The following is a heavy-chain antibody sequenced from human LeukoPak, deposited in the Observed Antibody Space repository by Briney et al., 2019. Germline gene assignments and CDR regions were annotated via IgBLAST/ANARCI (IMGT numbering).Heavy chain of an antibody. CDR1: GFTFSDYW. J-gene: IGHJ4*02. V-gene: IGHV3-7*03. CDR2: IKEDGSEK. CDR3: ARGVAAAD. D-gene: IGHD6-25*01. Sequence: TGGSLRLSCAASGFTFSDYWMTWVRQAPGKGLEWVANIKEDGSEKNYEDSMEGRFTISRDNARNSLYLQMDSLRAEDTAVYYCARGVAAADWGQGTLVTVSS.